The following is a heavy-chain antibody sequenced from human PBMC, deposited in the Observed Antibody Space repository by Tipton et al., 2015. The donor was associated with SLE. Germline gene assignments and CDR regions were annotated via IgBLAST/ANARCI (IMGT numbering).Heavy chain of an antibody. CDR3: ARDRAVLLGAFDI. D-gene: IGHD3-10*01. J-gene: IGHJ3*02. CDR1: GGSISSYY. V-gene: IGHV4-4*08. CDR2: IYTSGST. Sequence: TLSLTCTVSGGSISSYYWSWIRQPPGKGLEWIGYIYTSGSTNYNPSLKSRVTISVDTSKNKFSLKLSSVTAADTAVYYCARDRAVLLGAFDIWGQGTMVTVSS.